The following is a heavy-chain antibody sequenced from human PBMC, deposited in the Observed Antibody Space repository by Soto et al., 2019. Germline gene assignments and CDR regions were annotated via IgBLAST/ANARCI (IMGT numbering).Heavy chain of an antibody. CDR2: IYYSGST. CDR3: ARADSSSWYTFFDY. J-gene: IGHJ4*02. CDR1: GGSISSGGYY. Sequence: SETLSLTCTVSGGSISSGGYYWSWIRQHPGKGLEWIGYIYYSGSTYYNPSLKSRVTISVDTSKNQFSLKLSSVTAADTAVYYCARADSSSWYTFFDYWGQGTLVTVSS. V-gene: IGHV4-31*03. D-gene: IGHD6-13*01.